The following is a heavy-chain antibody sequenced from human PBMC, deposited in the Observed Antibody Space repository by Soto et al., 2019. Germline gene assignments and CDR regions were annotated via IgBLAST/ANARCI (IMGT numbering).Heavy chain of an antibody. CDR1: GDSVSSDGYS. Sequence: QLQLQESGSGLVKPSETLSVTCAVSGDSVSSDGYSWSWIRQPPGKGLEWIGYIYHSGSTYYSPSLQSRVTISVDRSRNQFSLKLSSVTAAGTGVYYCARHAYTSSSSCFDPWGQGTLVTVSS. CDR3: ARHAYTSSSSCFDP. D-gene: IGHD6-6*01. CDR2: IYHSGST. V-gene: IGHV4-30-2*01. J-gene: IGHJ5*02.